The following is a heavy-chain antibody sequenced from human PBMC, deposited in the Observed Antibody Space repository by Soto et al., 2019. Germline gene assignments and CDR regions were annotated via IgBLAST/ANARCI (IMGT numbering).Heavy chain of an antibody. CDR2: IWYDGSNK. CDR1: GFTFSSYG. J-gene: IGHJ3*02. D-gene: IGHD4-17*01. V-gene: IGHV3-33*01. CDR3: ASAVITDAFDN. Sequence: GSLRLSCAASGFTFSSYGMHWVRQAPGKGLEWVAVIWYDGSNKYYADSVKGRFTISRDNSKNTLYLQMNSLRADDTAVYYCASAVITDAFDNWGQGTLVTVSS.